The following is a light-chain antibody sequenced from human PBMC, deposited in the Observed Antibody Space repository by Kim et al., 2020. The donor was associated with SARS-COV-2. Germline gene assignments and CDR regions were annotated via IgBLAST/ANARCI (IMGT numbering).Light chain of an antibody. CDR2: EDK. CDR1: SGSIASNY. V-gene: IGLV6-57*04. Sequence: NFMLTQPHSVSESPGKTVTISCTRSSGSIASNYVQWYQQRPGSAPTAVIFEDKQRPSGVPDRFSGSIDSSSNFASLTISGLKTEDEADYYCQSYDTANRVFGGGTQLTVL. CDR3: QSYDTANRV. J-gene: IGLJ3*02.